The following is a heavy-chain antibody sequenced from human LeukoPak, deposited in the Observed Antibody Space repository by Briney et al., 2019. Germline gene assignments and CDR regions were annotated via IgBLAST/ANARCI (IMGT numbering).Heavy chain of an antibody. CDR1: GFTLSSNY. V-gene: IGHV3-66*01. CDR3: GRRRIYRGDAFDI. D-gene: IGHD3-10*01. Sequence: GGSLRLSCAASGFTLSSNYMSWVRQAPGKGLEWVSVIYSGGSTYYADSVKGRFTISRDNSKNTLYLQMNSLRAEDTAVYYCGRRRIYRGDAFDIWGQGTMVTVSS. J-gene: IGHJ3*02. CDR2: IYSGGST.